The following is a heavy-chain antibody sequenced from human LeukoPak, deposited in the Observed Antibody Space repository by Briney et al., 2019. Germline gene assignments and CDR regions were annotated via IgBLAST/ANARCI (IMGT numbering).Heavy chain of an antibody. J-gene: IGHJ5*02. V-gene: IGHV4-34*01. D-gene: IGHD6-19*01. CDR3: ARDHPHSSGWYMWANWFDP. CDR1: GFTFSSYW. Sequence: GSLRLSCAASGFTFSSYWMSWVRQAPGKGLEWIGEINHSGSTNYNPSLKSRVTISVDTSKNQFSLKLSSVTAADTAVYYCARDHPHSSGWYMWANWFDPWGQETLVTVSS. CDR2: INHSGST.